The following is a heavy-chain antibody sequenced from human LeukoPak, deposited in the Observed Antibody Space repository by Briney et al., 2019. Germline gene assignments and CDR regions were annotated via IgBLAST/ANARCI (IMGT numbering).Heavy chain of an antibody. V-gene: IGHV4-39*01. CDR1: GGSISSSYSY. Sequence: PSETLSLTCTVSGGSISSSYSYWGWIRQPPGKGLEWIGSIYYSGSTYYNPSLKSRVTISVDMSRNQFSLKLSSVTAADTAVYYCARRIVGPSSGGDYWGQGTPVTVSS. D-gene: IGHD1-26*01. CDR3: ARRIVGPSSGGDY. J-gene: IGHJ4*02. CDR2: IYYSGST.